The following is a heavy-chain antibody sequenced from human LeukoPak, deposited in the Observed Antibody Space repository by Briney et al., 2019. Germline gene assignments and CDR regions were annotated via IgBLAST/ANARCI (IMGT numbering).Heavy chain of an antibody. V-gene: IGHV3-15*01. CDR1: GFTFSNAW. J-gene: IGHJ4*02. Sequence: PGGSLRLSCAASGFTFSNAWMSWVRQAPGKGLEWVGRIKSKTDGGTTDYAAPVKGRFTISRDDSKNTLYPQMNSLKTEDTAVYYCTTYLFDSSGYVLSDYWGQGTLVTVSS. CDR2: IKSKTDGGTT. D-gene: IGHD3-22*01. CDR3: TTYLFDSSGYVLSDY.